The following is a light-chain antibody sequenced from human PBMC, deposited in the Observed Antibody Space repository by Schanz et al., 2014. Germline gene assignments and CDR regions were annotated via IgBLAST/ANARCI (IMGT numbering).Light chain of an antibody. V-gene: IGLV2-11*01. CDR1: SSDVGTYNY. CDR2: DVS. Sequence: QSALTQPRSVSGSPGQSVTISCTGTSSDVGTYNYVSWYQQHPGKAPKLMIYDVSKRPSGVPDRFSGSKSGNTASLTISGLQAEDEADYYCCSYTINSSPYVFGTGTKLTVL. J-gene: IGLJ1*01. CDR3: CSYTINSSPYV.